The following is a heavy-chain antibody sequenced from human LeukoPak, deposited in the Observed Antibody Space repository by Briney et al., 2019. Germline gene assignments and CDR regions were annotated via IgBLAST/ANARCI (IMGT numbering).Heavy chain of an antibody. Sequence: GGSLRLSCTASGFTFGDYAMSWFRQAPGKGLEWVSYISSSGSTIYYADSAKGRFTISRDNAKNSLYLQMNSLRAEDTAVYYCARVGVVVTAIPGYYFDYWGQGTLVTVSS. J-gene: IGHJ4*02. CDR1: GFTFGDYA. D-gene: IGHD2-21*02. V-gene: IGHV3-11*01. CDR2: ISSSGSTI. CDR3: ARVGVVVTAIPGYYFDY.